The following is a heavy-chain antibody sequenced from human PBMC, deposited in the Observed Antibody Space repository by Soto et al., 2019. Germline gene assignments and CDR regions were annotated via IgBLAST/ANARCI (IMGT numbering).Heavy chain of an antibody. CDR2: ISYDGSNK. CDR3: AKEAPSELLWFGGLDY. CDR1: GFTFSSYG. J-gene: IGHJ4*02. D-gene: IGHD3-10*01. V-gene: IGHV3-30*18. Sequence: QVQLVESGGGVVQPGRSLRLSCAASGFTFSSYGMHWVRQAPGKGLEWVAVISYDGSNKYYADSVKGRFTISRDNSKNTLYLQMNSLRAEDTAVYYCAKEAPSELLWFGGLDYWGQGTLVTVSS.